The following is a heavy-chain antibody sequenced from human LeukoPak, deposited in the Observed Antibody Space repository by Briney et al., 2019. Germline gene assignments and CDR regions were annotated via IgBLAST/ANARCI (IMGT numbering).Heavy chain of an antibody. CDR3: ARRRQQLFLA. Sequence: SETLSLTCTVSGGSISSSSYYWGWIRQPPGKGLEWIGSIYYSGSTYYNPSLKSRVTISVDTSKNQFSLKLSSVTAADTAVYYCARRRQQLFLAWGQGTLVTVSS. V-gene: IGHV4-39*07. CDR1: GGSISSSSYY. CDR2: IYYSGST. J-gene: IGHJ4*02. D-gene: IGHD6-13*01.